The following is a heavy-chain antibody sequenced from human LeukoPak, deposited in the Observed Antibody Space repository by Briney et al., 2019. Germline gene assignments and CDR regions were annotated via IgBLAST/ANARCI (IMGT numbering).Heavy chain of an antibody. CDR1: GGSISSSSYY. CDR3: ARPFVTTDAFDI. J-gene: IGHJ3*02. Sequence: RPSETLSLTCTVSGGSISSSSYYWGWIRQPPGKGLEWIGSIYYSGSTYYNPSLKSRVTISVDTSKNQFSLKLSSVTAADTAVYYCARPFVTTDAFDIWGQGTMVTVSS. CDR2: IYYSGST. V-gene: IGHV4-39*01. D-gene: IGHD4-11*01.